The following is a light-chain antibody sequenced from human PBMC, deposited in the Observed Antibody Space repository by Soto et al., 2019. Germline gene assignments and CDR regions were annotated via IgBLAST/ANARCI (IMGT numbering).Light chain of an antibody. Sequence: EIVLTQSPGTLSLSPGERATLSCRASQSISSSNLAWYQQKPGRAPRLLIYGASSRATGIPDRFSGDGSGTDFTLTISRLEPEDFAVYYCQHYCNSPDWERWSFGQGTKVEV. V-gene: IGKV3-20*01. CDR1: QSISSSN. CDR2: GAS. J-gene: IGKJ1*01. CDR3: QHYCNSPDWERWS.